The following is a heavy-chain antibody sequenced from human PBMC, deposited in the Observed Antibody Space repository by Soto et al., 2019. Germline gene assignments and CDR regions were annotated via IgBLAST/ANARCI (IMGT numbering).Heavy chain of an antibody. J-gene: IGHJ4*02. CDR3: ASGCQDFWRGPFDY. CDR2: IDNSGST. CDR1: GGSISNYF. Sequence: SETLSLTCTVSGGSISNYFCNWIRQPAGKGLEWIGRIDNSGSTNYNPSLKSRITMSADTSRNQFTLKLNSVTAADTAVYYCASGCQDFWRGPFDYWGQGALVTVS. D-gene: IGHD3-3*01. V-gene: IGHV4-4*07.